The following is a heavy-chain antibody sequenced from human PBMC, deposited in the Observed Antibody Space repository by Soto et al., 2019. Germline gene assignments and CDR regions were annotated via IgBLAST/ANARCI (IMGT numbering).Heavy chain of an antibody. CDR2: IYWDDDK. CDR3: AHRATGVGTWYFDL. V-gene: IGHV2-5*02. D-gene: IGHD7-27*01. Sequence: QITLKESGPTLVKPTQTLTLTCTFSGFSLSTSGVGVGWIRQPPEKALEWLALIYWDDDKRYNPSLKSRLTITKDTSKNQVVLTITTMDPVDTATYYCAHRATGVGTWYFDLWGRGTLVTVSS. CDR1: GFSLSTSGVG. J-gene: IGHJ2*01.